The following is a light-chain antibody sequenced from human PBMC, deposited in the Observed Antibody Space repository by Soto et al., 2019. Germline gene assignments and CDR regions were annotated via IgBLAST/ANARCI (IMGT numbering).Light chain of an antibody. Sequence: QSVLTQPPSVSGAPGQKVTISCSGSTSNIGNNYASWYQQLPGKAPRLLIYDSDKRPSGIPDRFSGSKSGTSATLGITGLQTGDEADYYCGSWDSSLSAAVFGGGTQLTVL. CDR2: DSD. J-gene: IGLJ2*01. V-gene: IGLV1-51*01. CDR1: TSNIGNNY. CDR3: GSWDSSLSAAV.